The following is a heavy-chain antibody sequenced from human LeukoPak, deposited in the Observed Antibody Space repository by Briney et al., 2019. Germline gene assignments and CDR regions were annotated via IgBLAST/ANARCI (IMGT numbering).Heavy chain of an antibody. J-gene: IGHJ3*02. CDR3: ARVRLGVGDAFDI. D-gene: IGHD3-10*01. V-gene: IGHV4-59*01. Sequence: SETLSLTCTVTSGSTSGYYWSWIRQPPGKGLEWIGYSYYSGSTSYSPSLKSRVTILIDTSKNQFSLKLTYVTPADTAVYYYARVRLGVGDAFDIWGQGTMVTVST. CDR1: SGSTSGYY. CDR2: SYYSGST.